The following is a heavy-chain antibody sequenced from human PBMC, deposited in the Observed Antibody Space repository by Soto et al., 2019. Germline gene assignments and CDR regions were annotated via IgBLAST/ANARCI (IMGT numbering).Heavy chain of an antibody. Sequence: AASVKVSCKASEYTFTNYEINWVRQATGQGLEWMGWMNPNSGKTGYAQKFQGRVTMTRNTSISTAYMELSSLRSEDTAVYYCTRGRFEARIWGQGALVTVSS. CDR3: TRGRFEARI. CDR1: EYTFTNYE. CDR2: MNPNSGKT. D-gene: IGHD3-9*01. V-gene: IGHV1-8*01. J-gene: IGHJ4*02.